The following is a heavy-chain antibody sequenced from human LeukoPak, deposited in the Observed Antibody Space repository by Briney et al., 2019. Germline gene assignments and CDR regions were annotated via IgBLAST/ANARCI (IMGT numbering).Heavy chain of an antibody. CDR2: IFGRGGSP. CDR3: GNTTVGYSSGQKPAWPVDY. V-gene: IGHV3-23*01. J-gene: IGHJ4*02. Sequence: PGGSLRLSCEASGFAFGSHARYGVRQAPGKGLEWVAGIFGRGGSPHYADPVKGRFTISRDNSRNTVYLQINSLRAEDTAVYYCGNTTVGYSSGQKPAWPVDYWGQGTLVTVSS. D-gene: IGHD5-18*01. CDR1: GFAFGSHA.